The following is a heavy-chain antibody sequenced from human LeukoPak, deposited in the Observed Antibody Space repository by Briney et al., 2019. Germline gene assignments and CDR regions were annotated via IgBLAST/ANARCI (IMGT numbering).Heavy chain of an antibody. J-gene: IGHJ5*02. CDR3: ARDLLGYYDFWSGSGWFDP. V-gene: IGHV5-51*01. Sequence: GESLKISCKGSGYTFTTYWIGWVRQMPGKGLEWMGIIYPGDSNTKYSPSFQGQVTISADKSISTAYLQWSSLKASDTAMYYCARDLLGYYDFWSGSGWFDPWGQGTLVTVSS. D-gene: IGHD3-3*01. CDR1: GYTFTTYW. CDR2: IYPGDSNT.